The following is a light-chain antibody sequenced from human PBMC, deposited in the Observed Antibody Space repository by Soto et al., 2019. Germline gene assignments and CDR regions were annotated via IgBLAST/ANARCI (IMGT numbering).Light chain of an antibody. J-gene: IGKJ4*01. CDR1: HTVSSS. Sequence: EIVLTQSPATLSLAPGERATLSFRASHTVSSSLAWYQQKPGQAPRLLIYEASNRATGIPARFSGSGSGADFTLTISSLEPEDFALYYCQQHINWPLTFGGGTKVDIK. CDR3: QQHINWPLT. V-gene: IGKV3-11*01. CDR2: EAS.